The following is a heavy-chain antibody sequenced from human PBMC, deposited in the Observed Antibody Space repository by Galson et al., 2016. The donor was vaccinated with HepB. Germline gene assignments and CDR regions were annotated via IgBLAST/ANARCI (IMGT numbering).Heavy chain of an antibody. CDR1: GITFSPYA. J-gene: IGHJ6*02. Sequence: SLRLSCAASGITFSPYAMTWVRQAPGKGLEWVSFISAGGGSTKYVESVKVRFTISRDDSKKTLYLQMDSLRADDTAVYYCARVLTQSHYYGMDVWGQGTTVTVSS. V-gene: IGHV3-23*01. CDR3: ARVLTQSHYYGMDV. D-gene: IGHD3-9*01. CDR2: ISAGGGST.